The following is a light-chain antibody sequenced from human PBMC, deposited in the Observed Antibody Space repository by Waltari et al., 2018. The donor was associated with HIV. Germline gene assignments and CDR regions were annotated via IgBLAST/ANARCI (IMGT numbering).Light chain of an antibody. J-gene: IGLJ3*02. V-gene: IGLV1-44*01. CDR2: TNN. CDR3: ATWDDSLNGWV. Sequence: QSVLPQPPSASGTPGQRVTISCSGSSTNIATNTVNWYQQLPGTAPQLLIYTNNQRPSGVPARFSGSKSGTSASLAISGLQSDDDADYYCATWDDSLNGWVFGGGTRLTVL. CDR1: STNIATNT.